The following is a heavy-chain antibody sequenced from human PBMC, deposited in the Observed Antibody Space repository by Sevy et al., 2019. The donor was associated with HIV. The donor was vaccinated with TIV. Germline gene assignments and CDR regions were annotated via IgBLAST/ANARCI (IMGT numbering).Heavy chain of an antibody. CDR3: AREGCTHPYVY. CDR1: GFTFAKYS. J-gene: IGHJ4*02. V-gene: IGHV3-23*01. CDR2: FSFGCGRI. D-gene: IGHD3-10*02. Sequence: GGSLRLSCAASGFTFAKYSMSWLRQAPGKGLEWVSTFSFGCGRINYADSVKGRFTISRDDSKNTLYLQMNSLRAEDTATYFCAREGCTHPYVYWGQGTLVTVSS.